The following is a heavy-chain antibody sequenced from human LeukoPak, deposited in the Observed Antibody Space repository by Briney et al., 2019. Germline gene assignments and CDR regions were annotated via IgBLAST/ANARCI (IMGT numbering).Heavy chain of an antibody. CDR2: IKQDGSEK. CDR3: ARDTYDSSGYSAHLDY. V-gene: IGHV3-7*01. CDR1: GFTFSSYW. Sequence: GGSVRLSCAASGFTFSSYWMSWVRQARGKGVEGVANIKQDGSEKYYVDSVKGLFTISRDNAKNSLYLQMSSLRAEDTAVYYCARDTYDSSGYSAHLDYWGQGTLVTVSS. J-gene: IGHJ4*02. D-gene: IGHD3-22*01.